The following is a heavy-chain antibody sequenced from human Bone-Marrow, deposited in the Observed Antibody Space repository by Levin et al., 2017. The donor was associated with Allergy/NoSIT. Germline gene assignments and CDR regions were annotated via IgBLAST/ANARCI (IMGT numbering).Heavy chain of an antibody. CDR3: ARDRTCIGGRCYGT. D-gene: IGHD2-15*01. Sequence: PGGSLRLSCAASGFTVSNNYMSGGTTYYADSVKGRFTISRDNSKNTLHLQMSSLRAEDTAVYYCARDRTCIGGRCYGTWGQGTLVTVSS. J-gene: IGHJ4*02. CDR1: GFTVSNNY. V-gene: IGHV3-66*01. CDR2: GTT.